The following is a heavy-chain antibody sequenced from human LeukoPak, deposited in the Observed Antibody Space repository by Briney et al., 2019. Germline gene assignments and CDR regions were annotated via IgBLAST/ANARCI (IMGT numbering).Heavy chain of an antibody. CDR3: ATFDWGSSPN. J-gene: IGHJ4*02. D-gene: IGHD3-9*01. CDR2: VRSKADNYAT. Sequence: GGTLGLSCAASGCTDSGSSLHWVRQASRKGPESIGRVRSKADNYATAYSASVQGRFTVSRDDSKNTAYLQMNSLKPEDTAIYYSATFDWGSSPNWGQGSRVTVSS. CDR1: GCTDSGSS. V-gene: IGHV3-73*01.